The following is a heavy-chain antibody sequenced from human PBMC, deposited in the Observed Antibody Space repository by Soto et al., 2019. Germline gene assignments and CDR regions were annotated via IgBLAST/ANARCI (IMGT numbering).Heavy chain of an antibody. V-gene: IGHV3-11*06. CDR1: GFRVSDNY. Sequence: QVQLEESGGGVVEPGGSLRLSCAASGFRVSDNYMQWIRQAPGKGLEWVSLISSGGSYTNYADSVKGRFTISKDKAKNSLSLQMDSLRGQDTAVYFGAKSTGRRQALRSDSGLDGWGQGTTVTVSS. CDR3: AKSTGRRQALRSDSGLDG. J-gene: IGHJ6*02. CDR2: ISSGGSYT. D-gene: IGHD3-10*01.